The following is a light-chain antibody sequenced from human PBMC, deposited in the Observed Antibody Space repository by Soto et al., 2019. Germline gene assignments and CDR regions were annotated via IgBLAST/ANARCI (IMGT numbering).Light chain of an antibody. Sequence: EIVLTQSPGTLSLSPGERATLSCRASHSVSSSFLAWYQQKPGQAPRLLIYGASSRATGIPDRFSGSGSGTDFTLTISRLEPEDVAVYYCQQYGSSPLTFGGGTKVEIK. CDR1: HSVSSSF. CDR2: GAS. J-gene: IGKJ4*01. V-gene: IGKV3-20*01. CDR3: QQYGSSPLT.